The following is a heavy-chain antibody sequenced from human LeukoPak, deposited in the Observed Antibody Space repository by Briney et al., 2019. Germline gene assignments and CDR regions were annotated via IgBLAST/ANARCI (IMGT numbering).Heavy chain of an antibody. Sequence: GSLRLSCAASGFTVSSNYMSWVRQAPGKGLEWVSVIYSGGRTYYADSVKGRFTISRDNSKNTLYLQTNNLRAEDTAVYYCAREILGLSGSWDYWGQGTLVTVSS. V-gene: IGHV3-53*01. CDR3: AREILGLSGSWDY. CDR2: IYSGGRT. CDR1: GFTVSSNY. J-gene: IGHJ4*02. D-gene: IGHD1-26*01.